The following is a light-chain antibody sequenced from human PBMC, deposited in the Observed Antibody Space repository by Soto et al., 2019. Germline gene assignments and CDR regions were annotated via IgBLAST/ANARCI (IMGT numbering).Light chain of an antibody. Sequence: DIVMTQSPDSLAVSLGERATINCKSSQSLLYSSNNKNYLTWYQHKPGQPPKLLIYWASTRESGVPDRFSGSGSGTDFTLTISSLQAEDVAVYYCQQYYSTPQTFGGGTKVDIK. CDR1: QSLLYSSNNKNY. CDR3: QQYYSTPQT. V-gene: IGKV4-1*01. CDR2: WAS. J-gene: IGKJ4*01.